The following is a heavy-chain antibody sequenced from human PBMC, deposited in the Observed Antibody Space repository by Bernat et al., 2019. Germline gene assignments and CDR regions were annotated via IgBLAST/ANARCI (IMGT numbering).Heavy chain of an antibody. Sequence: QVQLVESGGGVVQPGRSLRLSCAASGFTFSSYGMHWVRQAPGKGLEWVAVIWYDGSNKYYADSVKGRFTISRDNSKNTLYLQMNSLRAEDTAVYYCAREQYNWNYAFDYLGQGTLVTVSS. CDR1: GFTFSSYG. CDR3: AREQYNWNYAFDY. CDR2: IWYDGSNK. V-gene: IGHV3-33*01. D-gene: IGHD1-7*01. J-gene: IGHJ4*02.